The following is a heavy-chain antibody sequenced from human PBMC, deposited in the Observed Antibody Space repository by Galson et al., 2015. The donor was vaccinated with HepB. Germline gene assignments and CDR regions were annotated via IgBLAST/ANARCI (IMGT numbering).Heavy chain of an antibody. Sequence: SLRLSCAASGFTVSTNYMSWVRQAPGKGLEWVSVIYSGGSTYYADSVKGRFTISRDNSKNTLYLQMNSLRVEDTAVYYCAALRAQQQPHGYWGQGTLVTVSS. CDR3: AALRAQQQPHGY. J-gene: IGHJ4*02. CDR1: GFTVSTNY. V-gene: IGHV3-66*02. D-gene: IGHD6-13*01. CDR2: IYSGGST.